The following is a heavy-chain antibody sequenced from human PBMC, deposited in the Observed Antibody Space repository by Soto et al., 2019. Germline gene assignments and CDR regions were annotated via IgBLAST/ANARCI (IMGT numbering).Heavy chain of an antibody. J-gene: IGHJ4*02. D-gene: IGHD2-2*01. V-gene: IGHV1-69*01. CDR3: AICYDVNSELDY. Sequence: QVQLVQSGAEVKKPGSSVKVSCQASGGTFRGYAISWVRQAPGQGLEWLGGILPTSVTPNYAQKFQGRVTLTADESTNTDFLDLRSLRSADTAVYYCAICYDVNSELDYWGQGTLVTVSS. CDR1: GGTFRGYA. CDR2: ILPTSVTP.